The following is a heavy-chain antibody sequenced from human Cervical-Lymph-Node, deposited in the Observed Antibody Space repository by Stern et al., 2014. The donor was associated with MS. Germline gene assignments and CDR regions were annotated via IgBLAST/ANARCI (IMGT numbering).Heavy chain of an antibody. CDR2: IIPIFGTA. Sequence: QVQLGQSGAEVKKPGSSVKVSCKASGGTFSSYAISWVRQAPGQGLEWMGGIIPIFGTANYAQKFQGRVPITADESTSTAYMELSSLRSEDTAVYYCARGIYSNYVMRGGGYYYGMDVWGQGTTVTVSS. V-gene: IGHV1-69*01. CDR3: ARGIYSNYVMRGGGYYYGMDV. D-gene: IGHD4-11*01. CDR1: GGTFSSYA. J-gene: IGHJ6*02.